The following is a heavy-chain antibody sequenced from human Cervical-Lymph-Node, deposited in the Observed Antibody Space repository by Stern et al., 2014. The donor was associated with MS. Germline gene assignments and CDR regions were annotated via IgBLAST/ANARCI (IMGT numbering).Heavy chain of an antibody. CDR1: GYTFTGYY. J-gene: IGHJ4*02. V-gene: IGHV1-2*06. D-gene: IGHD7-27*01. Sequence: MQLVESGAEVKKPGASVKVSCKASGYTFTGYYMHWVRQAPGQGLEWIGRINPTSGGTTYAQKLQVRVTMTRDTSISTAYMELSRLRSDDTAVYYCAREGPLGFDYWGQGTLVTVSS. CDR3: AREGPLGFDY. CDR2: INPTSGGT.